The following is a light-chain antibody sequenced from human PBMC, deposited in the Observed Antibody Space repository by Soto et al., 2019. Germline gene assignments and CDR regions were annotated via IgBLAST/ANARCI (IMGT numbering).Light chain of an antibody. V-gene: IGKV1-8*01. CDR3: QQYYSYLRT. J-gene: IGKJ1*01. CDR2: AAS. Sequence: IRMTQSPSSLSASTGDRVTITCRASQGISSYLAWYQQKPGKAPKLLIYAASTLQSGVPSRFSGSGSGTDFTLTISCLQSEDFATYYCQQYYSYLRTFGQGTKVEIK. CDR1: QGISSY.